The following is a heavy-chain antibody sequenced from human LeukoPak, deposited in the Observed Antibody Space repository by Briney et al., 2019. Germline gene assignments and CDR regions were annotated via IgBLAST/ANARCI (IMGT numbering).Heavy chain of an antibody. J-gene: IGHJ4*02. Sequence: PGGSLRLSCAASGFTFSSYSMNWVRQAPGKGLEWVSSISSSSYIYYADSVKGRFTISRDNAKNSLYLQMNSLRAEDTAVHYCARAGGYSSSHLIVYWGQGTLVTVSS. CDR2: ISSSSYI. D-gene: IGHD6-13*01. CDR1: GFTFSSYS. CDR3: ARAGGYSSSHLIVY. V-gene: IGHV3-21*01.